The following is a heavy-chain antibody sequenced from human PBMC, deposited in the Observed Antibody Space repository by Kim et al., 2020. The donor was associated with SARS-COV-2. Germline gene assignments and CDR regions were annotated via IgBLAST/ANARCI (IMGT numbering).Heavy chain of an antibody. V-gene: IGHV3-30*04. CDR1: GFTFSNYA. J-gene: IGHJ4*02. CDR3: ARDIDSYGFPRPRFDY. D-gene: IGHD5-18*01. Sequence: GGSLRLSCAASGFTFSNYAMHWVRQAPGKGLEWVAVISYDGSNKYYADSVKGRLTISRDNSKNTLYLQMNSLTAEDTAVYYCARDIDSYGFPRPRFDYWGLGTLVTVSS. CDR2: ISYDGSNK.